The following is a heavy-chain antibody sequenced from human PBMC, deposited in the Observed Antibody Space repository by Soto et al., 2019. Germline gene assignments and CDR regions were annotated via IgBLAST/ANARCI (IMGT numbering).Heavy chain of an antibody. CDR3: AREIRWGSGYSGWRYYFDY. CDR2: IHYSGST. Sequence: SETLSLTCTVSGDSISTYYWSWIRQPPGKGLEWIGYIHYSGSTNYNPSLKSRLTISVDTSKNQFSLKLSSVTAADTAVYYCAREIRWGSGYSGWRYYFDYWGQGTLVTVSS. CDR1: GDSISTYY. D-gene: IGHD5-12*01. V-gene: IGHV4-59*01. J-gene: IGHJ4*02.